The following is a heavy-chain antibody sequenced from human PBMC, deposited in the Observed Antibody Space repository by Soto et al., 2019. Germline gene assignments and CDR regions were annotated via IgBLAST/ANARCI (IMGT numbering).Heavy chain of an antibody. Sequence: GGSLRLSCAASGFTVSSNYMSWVRQAPGKGLEWVSVIYSGGSTYYADSVKGRFTISRDNSKNTLYLQMNSLRAEDTAVYYCARHAESPFTSPLLWFGELSAGLDIWGQGTMVTVSS. CDR3: ARHAESPFTSPLLWFGELSAGLDI. J-gene: IGHJ3*02. D-gene: IGHD3-10*01. CDR2: IYSGGST. CDR1: GFTVSSNY. V-gene: IGHV3-53*01.